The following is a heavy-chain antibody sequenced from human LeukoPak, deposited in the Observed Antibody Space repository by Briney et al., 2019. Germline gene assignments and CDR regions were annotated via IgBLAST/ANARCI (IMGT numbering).Heavy chain of an antibody. Sequence: SETLSLTCTVSGGSISTYYWSWIRQPPGKGLEWIGYIYHSGSTNYNPSLKSRVTISVDTSQNQFYLKLSSMTAADTAVYYCARDGYSGSDALWGQGTLVTVSS. CDR1: GGSISTYY. CDR2: IYHSGST. V-gene: IGHV4-59*01. CDR3: ARDGYSGSDAL. J-gene: IGHJ4*02. D-gene: IGHD5-12*01.